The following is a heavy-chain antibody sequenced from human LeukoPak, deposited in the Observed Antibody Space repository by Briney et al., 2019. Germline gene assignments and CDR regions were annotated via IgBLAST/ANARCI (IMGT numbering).Heavy chain of an antibody. J-gene: IGHJ6*02. CDR2: IIPIFGTA. CDR3: ARRITMVRGVIKHYYGMDV. D-gene: IGHD3-10*01. Sequence: SVKVSCKASGGTFSSYAISWVRQAPGQGLEWMGGIIPIFGTANYAQKFQGRVTITADESTSTAYMELSSLRSEDTAVYYCARRITMVRGVIKHYYGMDVWGQGTTVTVSS. V-gene: IGHV1-69*13. CDR1: GGTFSSYA.